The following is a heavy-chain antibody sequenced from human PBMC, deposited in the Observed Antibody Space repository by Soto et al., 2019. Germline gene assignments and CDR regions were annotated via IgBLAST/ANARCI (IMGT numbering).Heavy chain of an antibody. D-gene: IGHD3-9*01. Sequence: PSETLSLTCTVSGGSISSSSYYWGWIRQPPGKGLEWIGCIYYSGSTNYNPSLKSRVTISVDTSKNQFSLKLSSVTAADTAVYYCASKNFDWLFSYWGQGTLVTVSS. CDR1: GGSISSSSYY. CDR2: IYYSGST. V-gene: IGHV4-61*05. J-gene: IGHJ4*02. CDR3: ASKNFDWLFSY.